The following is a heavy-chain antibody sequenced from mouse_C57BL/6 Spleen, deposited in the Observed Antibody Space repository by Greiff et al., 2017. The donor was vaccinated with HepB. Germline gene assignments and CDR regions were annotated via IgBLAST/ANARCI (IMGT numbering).Heavy chain of an antibody. V-gene: IGHV5-6*01. D-gene: IGHD1-1*01. CDR2: ISSGGSYT. J-gene: IGHJ3*01. Sequence: EVQLVESGGDLVKPGGSLKLSCAASGFTFSSYGMSWVRQTPDKRLEWVATISSGGSYTYYPDSVKGRFTISRDNAKNTLYLQMSSLKSEDTAMYDCARFYGSSPAWFAYWGQGTLVTVSA. CDR1: GFTFSSYG. CDR3: ARFYGSSPAWFAY.